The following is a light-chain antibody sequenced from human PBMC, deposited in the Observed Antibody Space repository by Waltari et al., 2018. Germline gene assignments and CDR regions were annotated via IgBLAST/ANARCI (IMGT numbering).Light chain of an antibody. V-gene: IGLV10-54*04. CDR3: SSWDKNLVAVV. CDR2: RND. Sequence: QAGLTQPPSVSRALGQTATVTCTGNHNNVGKQGVSCLQHHQGHPPKLLSYRNDNRPSGISERFSASRSGNTASLTITGLQPDDEADYYCSSWDKNLVAVVFGGGTKVTVL. CDR1: HNNVGKQG. J-gene: IGLJ3*02.